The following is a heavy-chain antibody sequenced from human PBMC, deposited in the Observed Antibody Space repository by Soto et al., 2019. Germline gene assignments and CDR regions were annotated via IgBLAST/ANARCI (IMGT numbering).Heavy chain of an antibody. D-gene: IGHD3-22*01. CDR2: IYYSGST. J-gene: IGHJ4*02. CDR3: ARTGLYYYDSSGYYGFDY. V-gene: IGHV4-59*01. Sequence: PSETLSLTCTVAGGSISSYYWSWIRQPPGKGLEWIGYIYYSGSTNYNPSLKSRVTISVDTSKNQFSLKLSSVTAADTAVYYCARTGLYYYDSSGYYGFDYWGQGTLVTVSS. CDR1: GGSISSYY.